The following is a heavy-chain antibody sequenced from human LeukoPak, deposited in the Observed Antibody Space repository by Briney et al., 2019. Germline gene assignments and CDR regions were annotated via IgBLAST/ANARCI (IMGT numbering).Heavy chain of an antibody. V-gene: IGHV3-21*01. CDR1: GFTFSSYS. CDR3: ARGESHDYGYYVAY. Sequence: GGSLRLSCAASGFTFSSYSMNWVRQAPGKGLEWVSSISSSSSYIYYADSVKGRFTISRDNAKNSLYLQMNSLRAEDTGVYYCARGESHDYGYYVAYWGQGTLVTVSS. CDR2: ISSSSSYI. J-gene: IGHJ4*02. D-gene: IGHD4-17*01.